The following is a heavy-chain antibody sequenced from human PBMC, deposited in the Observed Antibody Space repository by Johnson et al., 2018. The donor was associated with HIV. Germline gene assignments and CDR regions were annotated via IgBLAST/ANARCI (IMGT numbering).Heavy chain of an antibody. Sequence: VQLVESGGGLVQPGGSLRLSCSASGFPFRSYGMDWVRQAPGKGLEWVAFIRYDGSDKYYVDSVKGRFTISRDNSKNTLYLQMNSLRAEDTAVYYCARGGSSGYMDDAFDIWGQGTMVTVSS. CDR1: GFPFRSYG. J-gene: IGHJ3*02. CDR3: ARGGSSGYMDDAFDI. V-gene: IGHV3-30*02. CDR2: IRYDGSDK. D-gene: IGHD1-26*01.